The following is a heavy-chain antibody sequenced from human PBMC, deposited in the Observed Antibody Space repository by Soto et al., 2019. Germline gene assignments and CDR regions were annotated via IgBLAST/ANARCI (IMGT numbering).Heavy chain of an antibody. J-gene: IGHJ6*02. CDR1: GFTFSSYA. Sequence: PGGSLRLSCSASGFTFSSYAMHWVRQAPGKGLEYVSAISSNGGSTYYADSVKGRFTISRDNSKNTLYLQMSSLRAEDTAVYYCVNGASIAAAPWASGMDVWGQGTTVTVSS. V-gene: IGHV3-64D*06. CDR3: VNGASIAAAPWASGMDV. D-gene: IGHD6-13*01. CDR2: ISSNGGST.